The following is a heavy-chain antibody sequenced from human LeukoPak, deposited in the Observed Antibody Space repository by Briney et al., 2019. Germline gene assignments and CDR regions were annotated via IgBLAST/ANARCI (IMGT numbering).Heavy chain of an antibody. J-gene: IGHJ4*02. CDR1: GFTLSSYN. CDR2: LSGGSDHI. V-gene: IGHV3-21*01. CDR3: ARIGSGWYWDY. Sequence: GGSLRLSCAASGFTLSSYNMYWVRQAPGQGLEWVSSLSGGSDHIYYADPVKGRFTISRDNAKNSLYLQMNSLRAEDTAVYYCARIGSGWYWDYWGQGTLVTVSS. D-gene: IGHD6-19*01.